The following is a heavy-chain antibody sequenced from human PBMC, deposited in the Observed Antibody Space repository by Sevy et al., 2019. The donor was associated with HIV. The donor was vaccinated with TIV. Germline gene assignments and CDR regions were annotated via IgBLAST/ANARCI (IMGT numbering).Heavy chain of an antibody. CDR1: GFTFSDYY. V-gene: IGHV3-21*01. J-gene: IGHJ4*02. Sequence: GGSLRLSCAASGFTFSDYYMNWVRQAPGKGLEWVSSISSRRSYIHYADSVRGRFTISRDNAKNSLYLQMNSLRVDDTAVYFCARDGVCSNTSCLLYFDSWGQGALVTVSS. D-gene: IGHD2-2*01. CDR3: ARDGVCSNTSCLLYFDS. CDR2: ISSRRSYI.